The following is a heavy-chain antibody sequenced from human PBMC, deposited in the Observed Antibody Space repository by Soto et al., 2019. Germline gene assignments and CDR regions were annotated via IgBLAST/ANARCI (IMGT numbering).Heavy chain of an antibody. CDR3: AKQYTDLVIGAFDV. CDR1: GFMFSSYG. V-gene: IGHV3-30*18. CDR2: ISYGGTYK. J-gene: IGHJ3*01. Sequence: QVQLVESGGGVVQPGRSLRLSCAASGFMFSSYGIHWVRQAPGRGLEWVAVISYGGTYKYYADSVKGRFTLSRDNSENTVSLQMNSLRPEDTPVYYCAKQYTDLVIGAFDVWGPGAMVTVSS. D-gene: IGHD2-2*01.